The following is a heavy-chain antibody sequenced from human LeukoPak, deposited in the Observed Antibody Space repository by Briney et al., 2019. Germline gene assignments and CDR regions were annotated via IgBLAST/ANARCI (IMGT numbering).Heavy chain of an antibody. CDR2: IYPGDSDT. D-gene: IGHD6-19*01. CDR3: TRHVSGWYLDY. J-gene: IGHJ4*02. CDR1: GYSFNNYW. Sequence: GESLKISCKGSGYSFNNYWIGWVRQMPGKGLGWMGTIYPGDSDTRYSPSFQGQVTISADKSISTAYLQWSSLKASDTAMYYCTRHVSGWYLDYWGQGTLVTVSS. V-gene: IGHV5-51*01.